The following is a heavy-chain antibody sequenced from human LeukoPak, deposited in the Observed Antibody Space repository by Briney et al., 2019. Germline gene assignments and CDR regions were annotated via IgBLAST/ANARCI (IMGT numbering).Heavy chain of an antibody. Sequence: SETLSLTCTVSGGPISGYYWTWIRQTAGKGLEWIGRIHTNGDTKYNPSLKSRVTMSLDTSKSQFSLRLTSVTAADTAVYYCAKWGVVPAVVDPWGQGILVTVSS. J-gene: IGHJ5*02. D-gene: IGHD2-2*01. CDR1: GGPISGYY. V-gene: IGHV4-4*07. CDR2: IHTNGDT. CDR3: AKWGVVPAVVDP.